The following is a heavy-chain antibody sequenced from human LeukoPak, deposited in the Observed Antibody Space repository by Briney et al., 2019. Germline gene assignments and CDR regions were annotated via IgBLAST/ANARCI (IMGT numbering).Heavy chain of an antibody. J-gene: IGHJ4*02. Sequence: GGSLRLSCAASGFTFSSYEMNWVRQAPGKGLEWVSHISSSGSTIYYADSVKGRFTISRDNAKKSLYLHMNSLRAEDTAVYYCARDYLEGATRSEYYWGQGTLVTVSS. CDR2: ISSSGSTI. D-gene: IGHD1-26*01. V-gene: IGHV3-48*03. CDR3: ARDYLEGATRSEYY. CDR1: GFTFSSYE.